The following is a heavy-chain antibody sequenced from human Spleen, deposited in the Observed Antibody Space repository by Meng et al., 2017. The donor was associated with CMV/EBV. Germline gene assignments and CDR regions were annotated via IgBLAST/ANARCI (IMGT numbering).Heavy chain of an antibody. CDR3: ARRGRCSSISCYPDY. D-gene: IGHD2-2*01. Sequence: ASVKVSCKASGGTFSSYAISWVRQAPGQGLEWMGWISVYNNNTNYAQKLQGRVTMTTDTSTSTAYMELRSLRSDDTAVYYCARRGRCSSISCYPDYWGQGTLVTVSS. J-gene: IGHJ4*02. CDR1: GGTFSSYA. V-gene: IGHV1-18*01. CDR2: ISVYNNNT.